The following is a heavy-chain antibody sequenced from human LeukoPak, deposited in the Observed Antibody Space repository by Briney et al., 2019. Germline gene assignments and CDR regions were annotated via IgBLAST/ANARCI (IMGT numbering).Heavy chain of an antibody. D-gene: IGHD5-18*01. J-gene: IGHJ3*02. V-gene: IGHV4-34*01. CDR3: ARATYSYKYRFQSGSRAFDI. Sequence: PSETLSLTCAVYGGSFSGYYWSWIRQPPGKGLEWIGEINHSGSTNYNPSLKSRVTISVDTSKNQFSLKLSSVTAADTAVYYCARATYSYKYRFQSGSRAFDIWGQGTMVTVSS. CDR2: INHSGST. CDR1: GGSFSGYY.